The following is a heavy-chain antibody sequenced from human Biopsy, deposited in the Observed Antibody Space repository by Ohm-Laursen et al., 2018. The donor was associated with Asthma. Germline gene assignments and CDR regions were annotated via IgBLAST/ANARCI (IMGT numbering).Heavy chain of an antibody. CDR2: INPNSGDI. CDR1: GYTFTGYQ. D-gene: IGHD3-3*01. CDR3: ATAGVVFIHY. V-gene: IGHV1-2*06. J-gene: IGHJ4*02. Sequence: GASVKVSCKASGYTFTGYQMHWVRQAPGQGLEWMGRINPNSGDINFAQKFQGRVTMTRDTSISTAYMELSSLRSDDTAVYYCATAGVVFIHYWGQGTLVTVSS.